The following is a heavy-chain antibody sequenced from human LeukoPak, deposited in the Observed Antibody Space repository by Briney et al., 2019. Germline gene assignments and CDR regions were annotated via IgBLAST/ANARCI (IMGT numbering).Heavy chain of an antibody. CDR2: INPNSGGT. Sequence: ASVKVSCKASGYTFTGYYMHWVRQAPGQGLEWMGWINPNSGGTNYAQKFQGRVTMTRDTSISTAYMELSRLRSDDTAVYYCARSSNSNYYYGMDVWGRGTTVTVSS. J-gene: IGHJ6*02. CDR1: GYTFTGYY. V-gene: IGHV1-2*02. D-gene: IGHD4-11*01. CDR3: ARSSNSNYYYGMDV.